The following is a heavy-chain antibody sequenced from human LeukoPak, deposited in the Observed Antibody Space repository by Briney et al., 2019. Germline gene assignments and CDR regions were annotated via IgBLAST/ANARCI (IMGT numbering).Heavy chain of an antibody. CDR3: ARGGGTGYCSSTSCYVEMLQAPYFDY. CDR1: GFTFGDYA. Sequence: GGSLRLSCTASGFTFGDYAMSWVRQAPGKGLEWVGRIRNKVNSYTTEYAASVKGRFTISRDDSENSLYLQMNTLKTEDPAVYYCARGGGTGYCSSTSCYVEMLQAPYFDYWGQGTLVTVSS. CDR2: IRNKVNSYTT. V-gene: IGHV3-72*01. D-gene: IGHD2-2*03. J-gene: IGHJ4*02.